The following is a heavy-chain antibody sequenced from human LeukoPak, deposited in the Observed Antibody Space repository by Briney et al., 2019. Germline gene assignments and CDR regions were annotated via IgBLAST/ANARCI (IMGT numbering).Heavy chain of an antibody. CDR1: GFTFSSYA. CDR3: AKLISYYDSSGYTTPFDY. CDR2: ISGSGGST. D-gene: IGHD3-22*01. J-gene: IGHJ4*02. V-gene: IGHV3-23*01. Sequence: GGSLRLSCAASGFTFSSYAMSWVRQAPGKGLECVSAISGSGGSTYYADSVKGRFTISRDNSKNTLYLQMNSLRAEDTAVYYCAKLISYYDSSGYTTPFDYWGQGTLVTVSS.